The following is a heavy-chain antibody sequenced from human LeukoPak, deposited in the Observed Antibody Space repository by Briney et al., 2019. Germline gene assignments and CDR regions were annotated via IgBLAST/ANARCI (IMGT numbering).Heavy chain of an antibody. CDR3: ARAYSPPWISTSYAFDI. D-gene: IGHD2-21*01. Sequence: GGSLRLSCAASGFTFSHYSMNWVRQAPGKGLQWVSSITTTSKYIDYADSLKGRFTISSDNTKNLMFLQMNSLRAEDTAVYFCARAYSPPWISTSYAFDIWGQGTMVTVSS. J-gene: IGHJ3*02. CDR2: ITTTSKYI. CDR1: GFTFSHYS. V-gene: IGHV3-21*06.